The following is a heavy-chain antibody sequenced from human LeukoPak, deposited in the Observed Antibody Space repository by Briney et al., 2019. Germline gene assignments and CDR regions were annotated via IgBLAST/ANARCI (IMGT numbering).Heavy chain of an antibody. J-gene: IGHJ3*02. Sequence: SETLSLTCTVSGGSITSYYWSWIRQSAGKGLEWIGRIYITGSTTYNPSLKSRVTMSLDTSKNQFSLKLSSVTAADTAVYYCARDRDPSSPYDASDIWGQGTMVTVSS. V-gene: IGHV4-4*07. CDR1: GGSITSYY. CDR2: IYITGST. CDR3: ARDRDPSSPYDASDI. D-gene: IGHD3-10*01.